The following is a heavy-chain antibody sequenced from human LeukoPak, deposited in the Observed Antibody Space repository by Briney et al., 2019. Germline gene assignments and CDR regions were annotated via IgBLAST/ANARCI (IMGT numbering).Heavy chain of an antibody. V-gene: IGHV1-2*02. D-gene: IGHD6-19*01. J-gene: IGHJ4*02. CDR2: IHPNSGGT. CDR3: ARAQWLVRSFDY. Sequence: GASVKVSCKASGYTFTGYYMHWVRQAPGQGLEWMGWIHPNSGGTNYAQKFQGRVTMTRDTSISTAYMELSRLRSDDTAVYYCARAQWLVRSFDYWGQGTLVTVSS. CDR1: GYTFTGYY.